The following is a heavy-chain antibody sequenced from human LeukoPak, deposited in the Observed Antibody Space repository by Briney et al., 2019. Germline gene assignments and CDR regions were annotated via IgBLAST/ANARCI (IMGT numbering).Heavy chain of an antibody. CDR2: IYTSGST. V-gene: IGHV4-4*07. D-gene: IGHD4-17*01. CDR1: GASINSHY. Sequence: PSETLSLTCTVSGASINSHYWSWMRQPVGKGLEWIGRIYTSGSTKYNPSLKSRVTMSVDTSKNQFSLKLSSVTAADTAVYYCARDKTGDYGDLNWFDPWGQGTLVTVSS. J-gene: IGHJ5*02. CDR3: ARDKTGDYGDLNWFDP.